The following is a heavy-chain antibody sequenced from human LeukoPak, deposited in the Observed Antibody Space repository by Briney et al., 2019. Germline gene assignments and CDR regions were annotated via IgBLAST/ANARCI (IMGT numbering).Heavy chain of an antibody. Sequence: PGWSLRLSCAASGFILKSYEVNLGRLGPSKRLEWISYISRTGNSVYYADSVKGRFTISRDSAKNSLYLQMNSLRAEDTAVYYCARGPYSSNWYVDYWGQGTLVTVAS. J-gene: IGHJ4*02. D-gene: IGHD6-13*01. CDR3: ARGPYSSNWYVDY. CDR2: ISRTGNSV. V-gene: IGHV3-48*03. CDR1: GFILKSYE.